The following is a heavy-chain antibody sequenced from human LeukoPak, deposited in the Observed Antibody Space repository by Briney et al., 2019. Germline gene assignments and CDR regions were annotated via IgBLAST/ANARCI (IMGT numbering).Heavy chain of an antibody. J-gene: IGHJ4*02. Sequence: SGPTLVNPTQTLTLTCTFSGFSLSTSGMYVRWIRQPPGKALEWLARIDWDDAKYYSSSLKTRLTISKDTSKNQVVLTMTNMDPVDTATYYCARMRRYSSSWYPTDYWGQGTLVTVSS. CDR2: IDWDDAK. V-gene: IGHV2-70*11. D-gene: IGHD6-13*01. CDR1: GFSLSTSGMY. CDR3: ARMRRYSSSWYPTDY.